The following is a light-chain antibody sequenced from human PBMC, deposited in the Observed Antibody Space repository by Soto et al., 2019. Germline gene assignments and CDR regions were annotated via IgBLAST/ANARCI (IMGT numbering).Light chain of an antibody. J-gene: IGKJ3*01. CDR3: QQYNKWLFT. Sequence: EIVMTQSPATRSVSPGERATLSCRASQSVSSNLAWYQQNPGQAPRLLIYGASTRAAGIPARFSGSASGTEFTLTISSLQSEDFAVYYCQQYNKWLFTFGPGTKVDIK. CDR1: QSVSSN. CDR2: GAS. V-gene: IGKV3-15*01.